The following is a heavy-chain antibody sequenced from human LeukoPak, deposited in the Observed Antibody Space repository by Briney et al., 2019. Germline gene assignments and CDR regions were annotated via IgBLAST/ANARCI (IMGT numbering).Heavy chain of an antibody. Sequence: GGSLRLSCAASGFPFSSYWMSWVRQAPGKGLEWVANIKQDGSEKYYVDSVKGRFTISRDNAKNSLYLQMNSLRAEDTAVYYCARDPSITGTTDDYWGQGTLVTVSS. D-gene: IGHD1-7*01. J-gene: IGHJ4*02. CDR2: IKQDGSEK. CDR3: ARDPSITGTTDDY. CDR1: GFPFSSYW. V-gene: IGHV3-7*01.